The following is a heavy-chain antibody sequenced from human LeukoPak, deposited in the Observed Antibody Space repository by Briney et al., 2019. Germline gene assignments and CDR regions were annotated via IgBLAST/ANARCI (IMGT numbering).Heavy chain of an antibody. CDR3: ARLPQQLDAFDI. J-gene: IGHJ3*02. Sequence: SEAQSLTCAVYGGSFSGYYWSWLRQPPGKGLEWIGEINHSGSTNYNPSLKSRVTISVDTSKNQFSLKLSSVTAADTAVYYCARLPQQLDAFDIWGQGTMVTVSS. D-gene: IGHD6-13*01. CDR2: INHSGST. V-gene: IGHV4-34*01. CDR1: GGSFSGYY.